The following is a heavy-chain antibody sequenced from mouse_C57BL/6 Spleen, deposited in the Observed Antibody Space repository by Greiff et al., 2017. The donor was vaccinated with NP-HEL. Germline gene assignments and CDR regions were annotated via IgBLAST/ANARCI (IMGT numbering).Heavy chain of an antibody. J-gene: IGHJ4*01. Sequence: QVQLQQPGAELVKPGASVKMSCKASGYTFTSYWITWVKQRPGQGLEWIGDIYPGSGSTNYNEKFKSKATLTVDPSSSTAYMQLSSLTSEDSAVYYGERGDSSGTGCAMDDWGQGTSVTVSS. V-gene: IGHV1-55*01. CDR3: ERGDSSGTGCAMDD. CDR1: GYTFTSYW. D-gene: IGHD3-2*02. CDR2: IYPGSGST.